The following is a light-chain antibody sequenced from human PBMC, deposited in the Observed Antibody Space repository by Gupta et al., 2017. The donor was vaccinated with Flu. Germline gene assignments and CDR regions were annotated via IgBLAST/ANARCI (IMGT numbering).Light chain of an antibody. V-gene: IGLV7-43*01. J-gene: IGLJ3*02. Sequence: QTVVTQEPSLTVSPGGTVTLSCASSDGAVTGGHYANWFQQKPGQAPRALIYSASHKHSWTPARFSGSLLGGNAALTLSVVRPEDEADYFCLLYYPGYWLFGGGTWLTVL. CDR2: SAS. CDR3: LLYYPGYWL. CDR1: DGAVTGGHY.